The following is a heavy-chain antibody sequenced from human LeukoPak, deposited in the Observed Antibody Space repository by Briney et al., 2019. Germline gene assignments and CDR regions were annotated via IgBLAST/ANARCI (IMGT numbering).Heavy chain of an antibody. CDR2: ISAYNGNT. CDR1: GYTFTSYG. J-gene: IGHJ3*02. V-gene: IGHV1-18*01. D-gene: IGHD3-22*01. Sequence: ASVKVSFKASGYTFTSYGISWVRQAPGQGLGGMGWISAYNGNTNYAQKLQGRVTMTTDTSTSTAYMELRSLRSDDTAVYYCARVTMIVVITSTFDAFDIWGQGTMVTVSS. CDR3: ARVTMIVVITSTFDAFDI.